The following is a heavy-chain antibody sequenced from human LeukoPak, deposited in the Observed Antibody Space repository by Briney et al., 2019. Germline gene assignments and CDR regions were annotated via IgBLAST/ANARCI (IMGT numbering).Heavy chain of an antibody. CDR3: ARVGAGDYFDY. D-gene: IGHD3-16*01. V-gene: IGHV4-30-4*01. CDR2: IYYSGST. J-gene: IGHJ4*02. CDR1: GGSISSGDYY. Sequence: MASETLSLTCTVSGGSISSGDYYWSWIRQPPGKGLEWIGYIYYSGSTYYNPSLKSRVTISVDTSKNQFPLKLSSVTAADTAVYCCARVGAGDYFDYWGQGTLVTVSS.